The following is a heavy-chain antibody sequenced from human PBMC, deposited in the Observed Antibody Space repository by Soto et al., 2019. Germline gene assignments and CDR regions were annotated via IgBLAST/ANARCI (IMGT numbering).Heavy chain of an antibody. CDR2: INSDGSST. D-gene: IGHD3-10*01. V-gene: IGHV3-74*01. CDR1: GFTFSSYW. CDR3: ARDQIVFTMVRGVRVPAYWYFEL. Sequence: EVQLVESGGGLVQPGGSLRLSCAASGFTFSSYWMHWVRQAPGKGLVWVSRINSDGSSTSYADSVKGRFTISRDNAKNTLYLQMNSLRAEDTAVYYCARDQIVFTMVRGVRVPAYWYFELWGRGTLVTVSS. J-gene: IGHJ2*01.